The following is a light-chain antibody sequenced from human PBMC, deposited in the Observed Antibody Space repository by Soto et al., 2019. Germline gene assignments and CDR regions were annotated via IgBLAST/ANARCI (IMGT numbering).Light chain of an antibody. CDR1: SSDVGSYNY. Sequence: QSALTQPASVSGSPGQSITISCTATSSDVGSYNYVSWYQQYPGRAPKLMIYDVNNRPSGVSNRFSGSKSGNTASLIISGLQAEDEADYYCSSYTDSSPFVFGTGTKVTVL. CDR2: DVN. CDR3: SSYTDSSPFV. V-gene: IGLV2-14*03. J-gene: IGLJ1*01.